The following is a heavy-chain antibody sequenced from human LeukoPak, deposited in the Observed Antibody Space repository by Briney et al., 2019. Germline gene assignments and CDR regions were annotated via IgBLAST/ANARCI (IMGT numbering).Heavy chain of an antibody. CDR1: GFTFSNYW. J-gene: IGHJ6*03. CDR2: IKQDGSEK. Sequence: GGSLRLSCAASGFTFSNYWLTWVRQAPGKGLERVANIKQDGSEKHYVDSVKGRFTISRDNAKRSLYLQMNSLRAEDTAVFYCARGVDYHYYYYMDVWGKGTTVTVSS. V-gene: IGHV3-7*01. CDR3: ARGVDYHYYYYMDV.